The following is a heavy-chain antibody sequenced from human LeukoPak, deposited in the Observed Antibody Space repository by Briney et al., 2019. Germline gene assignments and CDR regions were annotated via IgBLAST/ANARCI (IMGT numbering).Heavy chain of an antibody. CDR3: ARALGATYWYFDL. J-gene: IGHJ2*01. V-gene: IGHV4-59*12. D-gene: IGHD1-26*01. Sequence: SETLSLTCTVSGGSISSYYWSWIRQPPGKGLEWIGYIYYSGSTNYNPSLKSRVTISVDTSKNLFSLKLSSVTAADTAVYYCARALGATYWYFDLWGRGALVTVSS. CDR1: GGSISSYY. CDR2: IYYSGST.